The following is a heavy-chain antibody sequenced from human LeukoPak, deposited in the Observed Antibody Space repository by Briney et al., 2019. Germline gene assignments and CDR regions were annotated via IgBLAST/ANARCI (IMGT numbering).Heavy chain of an antibody. Sequence: ASVKVSCKASGYTFTSYYMHWVRQAPGQGLEWMGIINPSGGSTSYAQKFQGRVTMTRDMSTSTVYMELSSLRSEDTAVYYCARDPRPAVAGTNSYYYYTDVWGKGTTVTVSS. J-gene: IGHJ6*03. CDR3: ARDPRPAVAGTNSYYYYTDV. V-gene: IGHV1-46*01. CDR2: INPSGGST. D-gene: IGHD6-19*01. CDR1: GYTFTSYY.